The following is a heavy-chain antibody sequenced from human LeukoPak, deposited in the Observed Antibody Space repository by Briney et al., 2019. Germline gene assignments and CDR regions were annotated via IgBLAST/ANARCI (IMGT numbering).Heavy chain of an antibody. J-gene: IGHJ4*02. CDR3: ARQPGAMVRGIIMYYFDY. D-gene: IGHD3-10*01. V-gene: IGHV4-39*01. CDR1: GGSISSSGYY. Sequence: SETLSLTCTVSGGSISSSGYYWGWIRQPPGKGLEWIGSIYYSGSTYYNPSLKSRVTISVDTSKNQFSLKLSSVTAADTAVYYCARQPGAMVRGIIMYYFDYWGQGTLVTVSS. CDR2: IYYSGST.